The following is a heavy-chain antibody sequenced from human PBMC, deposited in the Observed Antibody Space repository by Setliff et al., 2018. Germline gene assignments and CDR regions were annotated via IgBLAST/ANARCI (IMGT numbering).Heavy chain of an antibody. V-gene: IGHV4-38-2*02. CDR3: ARHLWGRWMAASSDYFDY. J-gene: IGHJ4*02. CDR2: LFQTGTT. Sequence: KPSETLSLTCTVSGYSISSGYYWGWIRQPPGKGLEWLGSLFQTGTTYYNPSLESRVTMSVDTSNNQFSLKLHSVTAADTAVYYCARHLWGRWMAASSDYFDYWGQGSLVTVSS. D-gene: IGHD3-3*02. CDR1: GYSISSGYY.